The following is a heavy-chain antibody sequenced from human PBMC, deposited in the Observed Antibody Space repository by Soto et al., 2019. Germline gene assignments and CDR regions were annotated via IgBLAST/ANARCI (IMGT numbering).Heavy chain of an antibody. V-gene: IGHV4-31*03. CDR3: ARERAYFDS. CDR2: IHYSGIT. Sequence: SETLSLTCTVSGGSINSGGYFWNWIRQYPDKGLEWIGYIHYSGITHYNPSLKSRVAISIDTSKNQFSLMVNSVTAADTAVYYCARERAYFDSWGQGTVVTVSS. CDR1: GGSINSGGYF. J-gene: IGHJ4*02.